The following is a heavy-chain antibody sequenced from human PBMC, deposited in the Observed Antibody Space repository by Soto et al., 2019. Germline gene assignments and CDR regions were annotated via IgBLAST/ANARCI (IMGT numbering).Heavy chain of an antibody. CDR3: ARQLVVPAAISGYYYYGMDV. J-gene: IGHJ6*02. V-gene: IGHV5-10-1*01. D-gene: IGHD2-2*02. CDR2: IDPSDSYT. Sequence: GESLKISCKGSGYSFTSYWISWVRQMPEKGLEWMGRIDPSDSYTNYSPSFQGHVTISADKSISTAYLQWSSLKASDTAMYYCARQLVVPAAISGYYYYGMDVWGQGTTVTVSS. CDR1: GYSFTSYW.